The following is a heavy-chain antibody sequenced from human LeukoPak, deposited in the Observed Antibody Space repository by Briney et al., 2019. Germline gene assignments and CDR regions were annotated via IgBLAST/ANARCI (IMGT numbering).Heavy chain of an antibody. D-gene: IGHD1-7*01. CDR1: GFTLSSHW. Sequence: GGSLRLSCAASGFTLSSHWMTWVRQAPGKGLEWVANINQDASARYYADSVKGRFTISRDNAKNSVFLQMNSLRAEDTAVYYCAKWEIRGTAHQLDYWGQGAPVTVSS. V-gene: IGHV3-7*01. CDR2: INQDASAR. J-gene: IGHJ4*02. CDR3: AKWEIRGTAHQLDY.